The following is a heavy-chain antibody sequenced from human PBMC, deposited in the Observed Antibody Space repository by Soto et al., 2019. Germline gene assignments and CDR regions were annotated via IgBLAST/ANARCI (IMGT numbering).Heavy chain of an antibody. CDR1: GYTLTELS. Sequence: ASVKVSCKVSGYTLTELSMHWVRQAPGKGLEWMGGFDPEDGETIYAQKFQGRVTMTEDTSTDTAYMELSSLRSEDTAVYYCARYSYGHSYFDYWGQGTLVTVSS. D-gene: IGHD5-18*01. CDR2: FDPEDGET. V-gene: IGHV1-24*01. CDR3: ARYSYGHSYFDY. J-gene: IGHJ4*02.